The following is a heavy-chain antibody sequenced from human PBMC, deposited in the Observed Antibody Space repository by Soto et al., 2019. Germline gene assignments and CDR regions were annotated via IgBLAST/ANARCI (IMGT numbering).Heavy chain of an antibody. CDR2: IYGDNDK. J-gene: IGHJ4*02. D-gene: IGHD4-17*01. Sequence: QITLKESGPSPVKPTQTLTATCTFSGFSLSNSGVGVAWIRQPPGKALEWLALIYGDNDKRYSPSLKTRLTITKDTSKNQVVLTMTNMDPVDTATYYWAHCTLHDYGDYDPGTSHVFDSWGQGTLVTVSS. CDR3: AHCTLHDYGDYDPGTSHVFDS. CDR1: GFSLSNSGVG. V-gene: IGHV2-5*02.